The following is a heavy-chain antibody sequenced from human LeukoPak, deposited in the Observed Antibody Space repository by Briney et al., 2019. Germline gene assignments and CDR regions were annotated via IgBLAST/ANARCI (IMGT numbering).Heavy chain of an antibody. CDR3: ARGWNYAFRFDY. CDR2: IKQVGSEK. Sequence: GGSLRLSCAASGFTFSDYWMTWVRQAPGKGLQWVAHIKQVGSEKYYVDSVKGRFTISRDNAKNLVYLQINSLRAEDTAVYYCARGWNYAFRFDYWGQGTLVTVSS. V-gene: IGHV3-7*01. D-gene: IGHD1-7*01. J-gene: IGHJ4*02. CDR1: GFTFSDYW.